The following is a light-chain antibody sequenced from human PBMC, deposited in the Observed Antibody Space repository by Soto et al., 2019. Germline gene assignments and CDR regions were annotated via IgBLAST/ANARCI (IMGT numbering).Light chain of an antibody. J-gene: IGLJ1*01. CDR1: SSDVGNYDS. CDR3: SSFTSRHTYV. CDR2: EVN. Sequence: QSVLTQPPSASGSPGQSVTISCTGTSSDVGNYDSVSWYQHHPGKAPQAVIYEVNKRPSGVPDRFSGSKSGNTASLTVSGLQAEDEGDYYCSSFTSRHTYVFGTGTKVTVL. V-gene: IGLV2-8*01.